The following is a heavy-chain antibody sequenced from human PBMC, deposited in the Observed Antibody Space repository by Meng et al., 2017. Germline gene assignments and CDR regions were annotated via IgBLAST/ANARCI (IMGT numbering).Heavy chain of an antibody. D-gene: IGHD5-24*01. Sequence: SETLSLTCNVSGGSISPHYWSWIRQSPERGLEWIGHIFYTGGTNYNPSLKSRVTMSVDTSKNHFSLRLSSVTAADTALYYCARHFRSRDGYNWDSFDIWGQGTMVTVSS. V-gene: IGHV4-59*11. J-gene: IGHJ3*02. CDR2: IFYTGGT. CDR1: GGSISPHY. CDR3: ARHFRSRDGYNWDSFDI.